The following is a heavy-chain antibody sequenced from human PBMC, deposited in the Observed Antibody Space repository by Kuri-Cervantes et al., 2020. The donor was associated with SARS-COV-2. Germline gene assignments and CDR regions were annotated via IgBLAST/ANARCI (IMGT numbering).Heavy chain of an antibody. CDR1: GFTFSGHW. Sequence: GESLKISCAASGFTFSGHWIHWVRQAPGKGLVWVSRINPDGSYTNNADSVKGRFTLSRDNAKNMLFLQMNGLRVDDTAVYYCAREAYSSLDYWGQGTLVTVSS. CDR3: AREAYSSLDY. V-gene: IGHV3-74*01. CDR2: INPDGSYT. D-gene: IGHD6-19*01. J-gene: IGHJ4*02.